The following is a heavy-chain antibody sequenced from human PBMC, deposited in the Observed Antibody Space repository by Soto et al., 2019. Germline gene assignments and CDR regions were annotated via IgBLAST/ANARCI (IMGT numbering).Heavy chain of an antibody. J-gene: IGHJ4*02. V-gene: IGHV3-21*01. CDR2: ISDTSSSK. Sequence: GESLKISCAASGFTLRSYSMNWVRQAPGKGLEWVSSISDTSSSKYYADSIKGRFTISRDNAKNSLFLQMNSLRAEDTAVYFCARERGSWYYFDFWGQGTLVTVSS. CDR1: GFTLRSYS. CDR3: ARERGSWYYFDF. D-gene: IGHD6-19*01.